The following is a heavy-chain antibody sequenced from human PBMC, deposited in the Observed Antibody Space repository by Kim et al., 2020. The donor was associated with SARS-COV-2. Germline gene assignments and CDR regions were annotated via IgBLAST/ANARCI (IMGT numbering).Heavy chain of an antibody. V-gene: IGHV4-59*13. Sequence: SETLSLTCTVSGGSISSYYWSWIRQPPGKGLEWIGYIYYSGSTNYNPSLKSRVTISVDTSKNQFSLKLSSVTAADTAVYYCARGAQDYYDSSGYPDYWGQGTLVTVSS. CDR3: ARGAQDYYDSSGYPDY. D-gene: IGHD3-22*01. CDR1: GGSISSYY. J-gene: IGHJ4*02. CDR2: IYYSGST.